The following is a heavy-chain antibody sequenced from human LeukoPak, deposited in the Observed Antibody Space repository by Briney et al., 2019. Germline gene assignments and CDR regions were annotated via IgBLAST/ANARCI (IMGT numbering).Heavy chain of an antibody. J-gene: IGHJ4*02. Sequence: ASVKVSCKASGYSFTSYGITWVRQAPGQGLEWMGWISTYDGNANYAQKLQGRVTMTTDTSTITAYMELRSLRSDDTAVYYCARAPSGFTYGPGDYWGQGPVVPVSS. CDR1: GYSFTSYG. CDR3: ARAPSGFTYGPGDY. CDR2: ISTYDGNA. V-gene: IGHV1-18*01. D-gene: IGHD5-18*01.